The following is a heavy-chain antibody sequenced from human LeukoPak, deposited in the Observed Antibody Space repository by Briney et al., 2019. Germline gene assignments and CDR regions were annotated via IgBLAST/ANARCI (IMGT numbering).Heavy chain of an antibody. V-gene: IGHV4-34*01. CDR3: ARGSGWYSHYYYYYMDV. D-gene: IGHD6-19*01. J-gene: IGHJ6*03. CDR1: GGSISGYY. CDR2: INHNGST. Sequence: SETLSLTCTVSGGSISGYYWSWIRQPPGKGLEWIGEINHNGSTNYNPSLKSRVTISVDTSKNQFSLKLSSVTAADTAVYYCARGSGWYSHYYYYYMDVWGKGTTVTVSS.